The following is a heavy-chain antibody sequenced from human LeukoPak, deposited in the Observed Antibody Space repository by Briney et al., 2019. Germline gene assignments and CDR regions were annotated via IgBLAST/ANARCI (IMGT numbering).Heavy chain of an antibody. CDR1: GFTFSSYS. J-gene: IGHJ3*02. D-gene: IGHD2-15*01. CDR3: ASYGIYCSGGSCYPDAFDI. CDR2: ISSSSYI. V-gene: IGHV3-21*01. Sequence: GGSLRLSCAASGFTFSSYSMNWVRQAPGKGLEWVSSISSSSYIYYADSVKGRFTISRDNAKNSLYLQMNSLRAEDTAVYYCASYGIYCSGGSCYPDAFDIWGQGTMVTVSS.